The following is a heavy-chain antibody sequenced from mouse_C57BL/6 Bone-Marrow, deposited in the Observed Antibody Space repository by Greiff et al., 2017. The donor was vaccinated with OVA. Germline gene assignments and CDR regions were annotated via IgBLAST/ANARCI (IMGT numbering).Heavy chain of an antibody. J-gene: IGHJ2*01. V-gene: IGHV1-63*01. CDR1: GYTFTNYW. Sequence: QVHVKQSGAELVRPGTSVKMSCKASGYTFTNYWIGWAKQRPGHGLEWIGDIYPGGGYTNYNEKFKGKATLTADKSSSTAYMQFSSLTSEDSAIYYCARQGTGKYYFDYWGQGTTLTVSS. D-gene: IGHD3-3*01. CDR2: IYPGGGYT. CDR3: ARQGTGKYYFDY.